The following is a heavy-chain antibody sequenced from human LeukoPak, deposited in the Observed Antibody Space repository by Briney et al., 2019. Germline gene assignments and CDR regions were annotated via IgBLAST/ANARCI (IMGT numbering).Heavy chain of an antibody. CDR2: ISDDGGNK. CDR3: AKRGSCTSISCLSTTLDS. Sequence: GGSLRLSCTASKFNLSSYAIHWVRQAPGKGLEWVDVISDDGGNKYYADSVKGRFTISRDNSKNTLSLLMNSLRAEDTALYYCAKRGSCTSISCLSTTLDSWGQGALVTVSS. CDR1: KFNLSSYA. V-gene: IGHV3-30-3*02. J-gene: IGHJ4*02. D-gene: IGHD2-2*01.